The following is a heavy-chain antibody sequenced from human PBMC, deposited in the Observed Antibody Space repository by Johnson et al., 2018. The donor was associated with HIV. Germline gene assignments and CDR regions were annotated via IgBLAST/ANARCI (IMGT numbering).Heavy chain of an antibody. CDR2: ISSSGSTI. V-gene: IGHV3-11*04. J-gene: IGHJ3*02. D-gene: IGHD3-22*01. CDR1: GFTFSDYY. CDR3: AKGTRRITMIVVVHRADAFDI. Sequence: QLVESGGGLVKPGGSLRLSCAASGFTFSDYYMSWIRQAPGKGLEWVSYISSSGSTIYYADSVKGRFTISRDNSKNTLYLQMNSLRAEDTAVYYCAKGTRRITMIVVVHRADAFDIWGQGTMVTVSS.